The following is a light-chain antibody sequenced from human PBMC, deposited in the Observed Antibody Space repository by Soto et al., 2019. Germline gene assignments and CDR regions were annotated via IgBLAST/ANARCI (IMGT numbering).Light chain of an antibody. CDR3: QQYGSSLLT. CDR1: QSVSSSY. Sequence: EIVLTQSPGTLSLSPGERATLSCRASQSVSSSYLAWYQQKPGQAPRLLIYGASSRATGIPDRFSGSGSGTDFTLTISGLEPEDFAVYYCQQYGSSLLTFGGGTKVDIK. V-gene: IGKV3-20*01. CDR2: GAS. J-gene: IGKJ4*01.